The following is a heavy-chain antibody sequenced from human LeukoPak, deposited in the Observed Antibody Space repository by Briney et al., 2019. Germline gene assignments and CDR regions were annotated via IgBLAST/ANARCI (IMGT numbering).Heavy chain of an antibody. J-gene: IGHJ6*03. CDR1: GGTFSSYA. V-gene: IGHV1-69*05. CDR2: IIPIFGTA. CDR3: AREGSSSSYYYYYMDV. D-gene: IGHD6-6*01. Sequence: ASVKVSCKASGGTFSSYAISWVRQASGQGLEWMGRIIPIFGTANYAQKFQGRVTITTDESTSTAYMELSSLRSEDTAVYYCAREGSSSSYYYYYMDVWGKGTTVTVSS.